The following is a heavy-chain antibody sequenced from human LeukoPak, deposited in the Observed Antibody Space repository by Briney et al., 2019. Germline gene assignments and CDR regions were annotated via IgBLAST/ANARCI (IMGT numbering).Heavy chain of an antibody. J-gene: IGHJ4*02. Sequence: GGSLRLSCAASGFTFSSYAMHWVRQAPGKGLEWVAVISYDGSNKYYADSVRGRFTISRDNAQNSLYLQVNSLRAEDTAVYYCTRGSYGDYEYWGQGTLVTVSS. V-gene: IGHV3-30-3*01. CDR2: ISYDGSNK. CDR3: TRGSYGDYEY. D-gene: IGHD4-17*01. CDR1: GFTFSSYA.